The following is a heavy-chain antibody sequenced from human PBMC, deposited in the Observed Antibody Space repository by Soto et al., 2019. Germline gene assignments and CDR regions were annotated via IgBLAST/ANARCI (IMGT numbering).Heavy chain of an antibody. V-gene: IGHV4-59*12. CDR2: IYYSGST. CDR3: ARAGLIGTDVDY. Sequence: QVQLQESGPGLVKPSETLSLTCTVSGGSISSYYWSWIRQPPGKGLEWIGYIYYSGSTNYNPSLGSRVTISVDTSKNQFSLKLRSVTAADTAVYYGARAGLIGTDVDYWGQGTLVTVSS. J-gene: IGHJ4*02. CDR1: GGSISSYY. D-gene: IGHD1-7*01.